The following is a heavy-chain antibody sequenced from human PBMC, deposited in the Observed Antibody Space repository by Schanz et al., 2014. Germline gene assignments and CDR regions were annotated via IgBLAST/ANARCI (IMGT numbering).Heavy chain of an antibody. CDR1: GFTFNNFW. J-gene: IGHJ5*02. D-gene: IGHD3-3*01. V-gene: IGHV3-7*01. CDR3: ARDDFWSGLPNDMRFDP. Sequence: EVQLVESGGGLVQPGGSLRLSCAASGFTFNNFWMSWVRQAPGKRLEWVANIKQDGNEKYYVDSVEGRFTISRDNTRNSLYLRMNSLRAEDSAVYYCARDDFWSGLPNDMRFDPWGQGTLVTVSS. CDR2: IKQDGNEK.